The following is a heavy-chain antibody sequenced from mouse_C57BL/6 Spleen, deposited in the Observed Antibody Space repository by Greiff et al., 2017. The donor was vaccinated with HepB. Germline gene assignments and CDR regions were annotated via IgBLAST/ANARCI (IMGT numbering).Heavy chain of an antibody. V-gene: IGHV1-39*01. CDR2: INPNHGTT. CDR1: GYSFTDYY. J-gene: IGHJ2*01. Sequence: EVQLQQPGPELVKPGASVKISCKASGYSFTDYYMNWVKQRNGQSLEWIGVINPNHGTTSYNQKFKGKATLTVDQSSSTAYMQLISLTSEDSAVYDCEQSEGGYYRYYFDYWGQGTTLTVSS. D-gene: IGHD2-3*01. CDR3: EQSEGGYYRYYFDY.